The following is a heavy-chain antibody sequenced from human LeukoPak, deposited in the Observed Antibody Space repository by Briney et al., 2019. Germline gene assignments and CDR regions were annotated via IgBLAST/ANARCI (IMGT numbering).Heavy chain of an antibody. D-gene: IGHD6-13*01. Sequence: SVKVSCKASGGTFSSYAISWVRQAPGQGLEWMGRIIPIFGTANYAQKFQGRVTITADKSTSTAYMELSSLRSEDTAVYYCARFSSWYKDEYFQHWGQGTLVTASS. CDR3: ARFSSWYKDEYFQH. CDR2: IIPIFGTA. V-gene: IGHV1-69*06. J-gene: IGHJ1*01. CDR1: GGTFSSYA.